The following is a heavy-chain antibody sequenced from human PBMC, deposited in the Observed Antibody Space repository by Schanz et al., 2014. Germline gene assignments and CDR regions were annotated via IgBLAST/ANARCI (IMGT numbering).Heavy chain of an antibody. J-gene: IGHJ3*02. CDR3: ARKMKLGVYGGKGHDSLDI. CDR1: GFTASSHS. V-gene: IGHV3-21*01. D-gene: IGHD4-17*01. CDR2: ISSRSSHI. Sequence: EVQLVESGGGLVQPGGSLRLSCGVSGFTASSHSMNWVRQAPGKGLEWVSSISSRSSHIYYADSVKGRFTVSRDNAKNTLYLQMNTLRAEDTAVYYCARKMKLGVYGGKGHDSLDIWGQGTMVTVSS.